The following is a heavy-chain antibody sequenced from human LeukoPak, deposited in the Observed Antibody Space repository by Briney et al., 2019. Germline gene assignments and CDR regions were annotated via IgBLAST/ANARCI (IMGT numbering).Heavy chain of an antibody. Sequence: PSETLSLTCTVSGGSISSYYWSWIRLPPGKGLEWIGYLSKSGNTNYSPSLKSRVTIFGDTSKNQFFLKLSSVTAVDTAVYYCARARYVNSFYAFDIWGQGALVTVSS. D-gene: IGHD3-9*01. CDR2: LSKSGNT. J-gene: IGHJ3*02. V-gene: IGHV4-59*01. CDR1: GGSISSYY. CDR3: ARARYVNSFYAFDI.